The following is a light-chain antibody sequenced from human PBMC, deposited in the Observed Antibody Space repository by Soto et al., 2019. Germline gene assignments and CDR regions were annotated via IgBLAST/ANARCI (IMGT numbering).Light chain of an antibody. Sequence: QPVLTQSPSASASLGASVKLTCTLSSGHSSYVIAWHQQQPEKGPRHLMKLNSDGSHSKGDGIPDRFSGSSSGAERYLTISSLQSEDEADYYCQTWGTGPAVFGGGTQLTVL. CDR2: LNSDGSH. J-gene: IGLJ7*01. V-gene: IGLV4-69*01. CDR1: SGHSSYV. CDR3: QTWGTGPAV.